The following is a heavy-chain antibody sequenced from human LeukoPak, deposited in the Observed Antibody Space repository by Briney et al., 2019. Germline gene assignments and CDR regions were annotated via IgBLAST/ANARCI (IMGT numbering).Heavy chain of an antibody. Sequence: GGSLRLSCAASGFTFSSYSMNWVRQAPGKGLEWVSSISSSSSYIYYADSVKGRFTISRDNAKNSLYLQMNSLRAEDTAVYFCAREGLYCTAGNCYPYYYMDVWGKGTTVTVSS. CDR2: ISSSSSYI. CDR1: GFTFSSYS. J-gene: IGHJ6*03. D-gene: IGHD2-15*01. CDR3: AREGLYCTAGNCYPYYYMDV. V-gene: IGHV3-21*01.